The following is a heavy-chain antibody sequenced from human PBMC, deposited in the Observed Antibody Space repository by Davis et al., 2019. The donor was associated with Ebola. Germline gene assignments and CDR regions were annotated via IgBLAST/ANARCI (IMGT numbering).Heavy chain of an antibody. V-gene: IGHV5-10-1*01. Sequence: GESLKISCKGSGYSFTNYWIGRVRQVPGRGLEWMGRIDPSDSYTNYSPSFQGHVTISADKSISTAYLQWSSLKASDTAMYYCARPSYYYYGMDVWGQGTTVTVSS. J-gene: IGHJ6*02. CDR3: ARPSYYYYGMDV. CDR2: IDPSDSYT. CDR1: GYSFTNYW.